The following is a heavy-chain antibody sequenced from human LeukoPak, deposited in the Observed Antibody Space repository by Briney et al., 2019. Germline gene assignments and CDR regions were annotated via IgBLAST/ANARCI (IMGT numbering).Heavy chain of an antibody. J-gene: IGHJ5*02. CDR2: ISGSGGST. D-gene: IGHD5-24*01. Sequence: GGSLRLSCAASGFTFSSYAMSWVRQAPGKGLEWVSAISGSGGSTYYADSVKGRFTISRDNSKNTLYLQMNGLRAEDTAVCYCARITGGNWFDPWGQGTLVTVSS. CDR3: ARITGGNWFDP. V-gene: IGHV3-23*01. CDR1: GFTFSSYA.